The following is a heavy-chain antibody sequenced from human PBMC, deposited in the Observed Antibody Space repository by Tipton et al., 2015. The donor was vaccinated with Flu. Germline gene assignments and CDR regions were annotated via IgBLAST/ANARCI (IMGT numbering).Heavy chain of an antibody. CDR2: IFRTGST. CDR3: ARRDYSNYVSDPKSWFDP. V-gene: IGHV4-61*01. D-gene: IGHD4-11*01. CDR1: GSFSGSHSWIGRHS. J-gene: IGHJ5*02. Sequence: GLVKPSETLSLTCTVSGSFSGSHSWIGRHSWNWIRQPPGKRLEWIGNIFRTGSTYHNPSLKSRVTMSVDTSKNQFSLKVFSVTAADTAVYYCARRDYSNYVSDPKSWFDPWGQGILVTVSS.